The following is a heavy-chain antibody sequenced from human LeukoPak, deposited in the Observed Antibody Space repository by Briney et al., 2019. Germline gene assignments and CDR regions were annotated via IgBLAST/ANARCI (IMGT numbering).Heavy chain of an antibody. Sequence: TASETLSLTCTVSGGSISSYYWSWIRQPPGKGLEWIGYIYYSGSTNYNPSLKSRVTISVDTSKNQFSLKLSSVTAADTAVYYCASLGCSGGRCYWFDPWGQGTLVTVSS. CDR1: GGSISSYY. CDR3: ASLGCSGGRCYWFDP. J-gene: IGHJ5*02. CDR2: IYYSGST. V-gene: IGHV4-59*01. D-gene: IGHD2-15*01.